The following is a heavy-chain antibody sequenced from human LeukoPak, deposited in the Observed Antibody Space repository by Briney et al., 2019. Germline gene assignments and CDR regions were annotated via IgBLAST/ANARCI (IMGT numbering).Heavy chain of an antibody. V-gene: IGHV4-61*02. J-gene: IGHJ6*03. CDR3: AREYCGGDCYSGCYYMDV. CDR1: GGSISSGSYY. D-gene: IGHD2-21*01. Sequence: PSQTLSLTCTVSGGSISSGSYYWSWIRQPAGKGLEWIGRIYTSGSTNYNPSLKSRVTISVDTSKNQFSLKLSSVTAADTAVYYCAREYCGGDCYSGCYYMDVWGKGTTVTVSS. CDR2: IYTSGST.